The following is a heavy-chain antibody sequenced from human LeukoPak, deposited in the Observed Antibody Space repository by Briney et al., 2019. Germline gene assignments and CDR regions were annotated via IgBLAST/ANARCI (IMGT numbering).Heavy chain of an antibody. CDR1: GGTFSSYA. V-gene: IGHV1-69*13. CDR2: IIPIFGTA. Sequence: GASVKVSCKASGGTFSSYAISWVRQAPGQGLEWMGGIIPIFGTANYAQKFQGRVTITADESTSTAYMELSSLRSEDTAVYYCARDAMSSVTTSPYYFDYWGQGTLVNVSS. CDR3: ARDAMSSVTTSPYYFDY. J-gene: IGHJ4*02. D-gene: IGHD4-17*01.